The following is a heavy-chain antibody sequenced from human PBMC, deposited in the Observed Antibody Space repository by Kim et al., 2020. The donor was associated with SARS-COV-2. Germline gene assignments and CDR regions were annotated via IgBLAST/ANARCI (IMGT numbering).Heavy chain of an antibody. V-gene: IGHV3-11*06. CDR1: GLNFYIQY. Sequence: GGSLRLSCAASGLNFYIQYMTWIRQAPGKGLEWVSFIGGSDGVGSYADSVRGRFTISRDNARNTVYLQMNSLRVEDTAVYYCAPLHFYSSGHWGQGTLVT. D-gene: IGHD6-19*01. CDR2: IGGSDGVG. J-gene: IGHJ4*02. CDR3: APLHFYSSGH.